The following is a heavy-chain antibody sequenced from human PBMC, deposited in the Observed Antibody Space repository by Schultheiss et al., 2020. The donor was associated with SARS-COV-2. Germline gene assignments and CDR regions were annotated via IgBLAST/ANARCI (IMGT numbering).Heavy chain of an antibody. CDR2: FHSSGST. V-gene: IGHV4-61*02. CDR1: GGSISSGNYY. D-gene: IGHD3-10*01. Sequence: SETLSLTCSVSGGSISSGNYYWSWIRQPAGKGLEWIGRFHSSGSTNYNPSLKSRVTISVDTSKNQFSLKLSSVTAADTAVYYCARRRTGGYGSGSYLGYWGQGTLVTVSS. CDR3: ARRRTGGYGSGSYLGY. J-gene: IGHJ4*02.